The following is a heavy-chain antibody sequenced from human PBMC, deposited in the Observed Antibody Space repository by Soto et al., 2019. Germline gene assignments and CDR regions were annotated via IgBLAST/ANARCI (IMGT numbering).Heavy chain of an antibody. CDR1: GFTFSSYA. CDR2: ISGSGGST. V-gene: IGHV3-23*01. J-gene: IGHJ4*02. D-gene: IGHD3-3*01. Sequence: EVQLLESGGGLVQPGGSLRLSCAASGFTFSSYAMSWVRQAPGKGLEWVSAISGSGGSTYYADSVKGRFTHSTDNSKNTLYLQMNSLRAEDTVVYYCAKDSYYDFWNGYYAQGYFDYWGQGTLVTVS. CDR3: AKDSYYDFWNGYYAQGYFDY.